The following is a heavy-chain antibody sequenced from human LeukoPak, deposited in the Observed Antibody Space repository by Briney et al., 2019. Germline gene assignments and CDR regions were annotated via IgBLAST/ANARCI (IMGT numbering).Heavy chain of an antibody. CDR1: GFTFSSYA. J-gene: IGHJ4*02. CDR3: ARGQGTVTTH. Sequence: GRSLRLSCAASGFTFSSYAMHWVRQAPGKGLEWVAVISYDGSNKYYADSVKGRFTISRDNSKNTLYLQMNSLRAEDTAVYYCARGQGTVTTHWGQGTLVTVSS. CDR2: ISYDGSNK. D-gene: IGHD4-17*01. V-gene: IGHV3-30-3*01.